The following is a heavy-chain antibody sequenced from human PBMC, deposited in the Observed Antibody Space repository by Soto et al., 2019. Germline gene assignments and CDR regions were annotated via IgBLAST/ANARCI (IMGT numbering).Heavy chain of an antibody. CDR2: IIPIFGTA. CDR3: ARDREEGLQFGGYFDL. Sequence: QVQLVQSGAEVKKPGSSVKVSCTASGGTFSSYAISWVRQAPGQGLEWMGGIIPIFGTANYAQKFQGRVTITADESTSTAYMELSSLRSEDTAVYYCARDREEGLQFGGYFDLWGRGTLVTVSS. V-gene: IGHV1-69*01. J-gene: IGHJ2*01. D-gene: IGHD3-10*01. CDR1: GGTFSSYA.